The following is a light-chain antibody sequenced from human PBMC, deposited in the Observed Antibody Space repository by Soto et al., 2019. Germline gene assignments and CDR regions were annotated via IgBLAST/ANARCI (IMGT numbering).Light chain of an antibody. CDR3: QQYNTYST. V-gene: IGKV1-5*03. Sequence: QMTQSPSTLSASVGDTVTITCRASQSINTWLAWYQQKPGKAPKLLIYKASSLESGVPSRFSGSGSGTEFPLTISSLQPDYFATYYCQQYNTYSTFGHGTKVEIK. CDR2: KAS. CDR1: QSINTW. J-gene: IGKJ1*01.